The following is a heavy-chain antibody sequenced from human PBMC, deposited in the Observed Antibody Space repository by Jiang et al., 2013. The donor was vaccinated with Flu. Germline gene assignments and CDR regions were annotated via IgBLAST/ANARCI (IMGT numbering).Heavy chain of an antibody. CDR2: INHSGST. V-gene: IGHV4-34*01. CDR3: ARGELIWFGELLIEGPFDY. CDR1: GGSFSGYY. Sequence: LLKPSETLSLTCAVYGGSFSGYYWSWIRQPPGKGLEWIGEINHSGSTNYNPSLKSRVTISVDTSKNQFSLKLSSVTAADTAVYYCARGELIWFGELLIEGPFDYWGQGTLVTVSS. D-gene: IGHD3-10*01. J-gene: IGHJ4*02.